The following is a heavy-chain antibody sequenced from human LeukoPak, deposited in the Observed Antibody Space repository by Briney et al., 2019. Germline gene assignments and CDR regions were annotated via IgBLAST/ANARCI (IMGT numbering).Heavy chain of an antibody. V-gene: IGHV1-46*01. CDR1: GYTFTSYY. J-gene: IGHJ4*02. CDR3: ARVDCGGDCYWNYFDY. Sequence: ASVKVSCKASGYTFTSYYIHWVRQAPGQGLEWMGIINPSGGSTSYAQKFQGRVTMTRDTSTSTVYMELSSLRPEDTAVYYCARVDCGGDCYWNYFDYWGQGTLVTVSS. CDR2: INPSGGST. D-gene: IGHD2-21*02.